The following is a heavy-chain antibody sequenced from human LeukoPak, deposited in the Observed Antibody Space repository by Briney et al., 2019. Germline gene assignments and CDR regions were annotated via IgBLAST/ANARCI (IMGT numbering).Heavy chain of an antibody. CDR2: IRSTIYGGTT. CDR3: TRDYPASFDV. V-gene: IGHV3-49*03. CDR1: GGSFSGYY. J-gene: IGHJ3*01. Sequence: LSLTCAVYGGSFSGYYWSWIRQPPGKGLEWLGFIRSTIYGGTTDYAASVKGRFTISRDDSKSIAYLQMNSLKTEDTAMYYCTRDYPASFDVWGQGTLVTVSS.